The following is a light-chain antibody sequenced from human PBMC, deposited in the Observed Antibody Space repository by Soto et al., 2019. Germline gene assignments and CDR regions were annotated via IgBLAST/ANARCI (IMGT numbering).Light chain of an antibody. CDR3: QQCGRFPLD. CDR2: AAP. J-gene: IGKJ4*01. CDR1: QDVVVY. Sequence: DSQVNQSPPSVSASVGDRVTITCRASQDVVVYLAWDQQKPGTDPQLLISAAPTLPDGVPARFSGSGSGTDFTLLISSREPEDSATYFCQQCGRFPLDFGGGTKVEIK. V-gene: IGKV1-12*01.